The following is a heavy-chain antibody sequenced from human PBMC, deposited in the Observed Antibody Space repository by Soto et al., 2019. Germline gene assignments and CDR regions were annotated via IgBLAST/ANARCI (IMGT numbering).Heavy chain of an antibody. D-gene: IGHD2-8*01. V-gene: IGHV3-30-3*01. Sequence: GGSLRLSCAASGFTFSSYAMHWVRQAPGKGLEWVAVISYDGSNKYYADSVKGRFTISRDNSKNTLYLQMNSLRAEDTAVYYCARDRELMVYYYYGMDVWGQGTTVTVSS. CDR3: ARDRELMVYYYYGMDV. CDR2: ISYDGSNK. J-gene: IGHJ6*02. CDR1: GFTFSSYA.